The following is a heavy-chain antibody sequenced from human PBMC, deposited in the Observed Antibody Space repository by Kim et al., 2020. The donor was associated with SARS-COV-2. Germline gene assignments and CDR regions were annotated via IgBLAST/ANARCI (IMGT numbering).Heavy chain of an antibody. CDR3: AGVIAAAGISWFDP. Sequence: SETLSLTCTVSGGSISSYYWSWIRQPPGKGLEWIGYIYYSGSTNYNPSLKSRVTISVDTSKNQFSLKLSSVTAADTAVYYCAGVIAAAGISWFDPWGQGTLVTVSS. CDR1: GGSISSYY. J-gene: IGHJ5*02. D-gene: IGHD6-13*01. CDR2: IYYSGST. V-gene: IGHV4-59*01.